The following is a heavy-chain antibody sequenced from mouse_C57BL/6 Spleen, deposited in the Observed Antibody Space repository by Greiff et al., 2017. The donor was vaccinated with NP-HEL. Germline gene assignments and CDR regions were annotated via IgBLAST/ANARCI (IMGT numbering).Heavy chain of an antibody. CDR2: SRNNANDDTT. CDR3: ARDGRSNYDYMDY. V-gene: IGHV7-1*01. Sequence: EVQLVESGGGLVQSGRSLRLSCATSGFTFSDFYMEWVRQAPGKGLEWIAASRNNANDDTTEYSASVKGRFIVTRDTSQSILYRQMNTLRAEDTAIYYGARDGRSNYDYMDYWGQGTSVTVSS. CDR1: GFTFSDFY. D-gene: IGHD2-5*01. J-gene: IGHJ4*01.